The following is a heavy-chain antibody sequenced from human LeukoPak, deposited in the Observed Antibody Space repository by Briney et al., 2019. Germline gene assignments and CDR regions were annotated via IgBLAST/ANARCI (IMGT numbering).Heavy chain of an antibody. Sequence: GGSLRLSCTASGFTFGDYAMTWVRQAPGKGLEWVSAISGSGGSTYYADSVKGRFTISRDNSKNTLYLQMNSLRAEDTAVYYCAKAFDYGDYWDWFDPWGQGTLVTVSS. V-gene: IGHV3-23*01. CDR3: AKAFDYGDYWDWFDP. CDR1: GFTFGDYA. D-gene: IGHD4-17*01. CDR2: ISGSGGST. J-gene: IGHJ5*02.